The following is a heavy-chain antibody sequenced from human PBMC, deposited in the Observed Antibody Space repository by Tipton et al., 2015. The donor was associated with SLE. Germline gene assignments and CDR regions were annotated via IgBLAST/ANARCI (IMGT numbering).Heavy chain of an antibody. V-gene: IGHV1-2*02. D-gene: IGHD3-9*01. J-gene: IGHJ3*02. CDR1: GYTFTGYY. Sequence: QLVQSGAEVKKPGASVKVSCKASGYTFTGYYMHWARQAPGQGLEWMGWINPNSGGTNCAQKFQGRVTMTRDTSISTAYMELSRLRSDDTAVYYCARDRLVILNAFDIWGQGTMGTVSS. CDR3: ARDRLVILNAFDI. CDR2: INPNSGGT.